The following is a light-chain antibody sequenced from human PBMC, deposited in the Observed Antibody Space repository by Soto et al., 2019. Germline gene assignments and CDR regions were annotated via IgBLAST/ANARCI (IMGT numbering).Light chain of an antibody. CDR3: HQLNTYAIA. CDR2: AAS. Sequence: DIELGHSPCFLSASVGDRFTITCRDSQCIGSYLAWYQQKPGKAPNLLIYAASTLQSGVPSRFSGSGSGTDFTLTISSLQPEDFEAYYCHQLNTYAIAFGGGT. V-gene: IGKV1-9*01. J-gene: IGKJ4*01. CDR1: QCIGSY.